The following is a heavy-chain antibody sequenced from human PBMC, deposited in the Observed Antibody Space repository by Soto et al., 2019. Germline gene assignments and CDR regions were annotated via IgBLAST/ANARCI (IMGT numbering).Heavy chain of an antibody. D-gene: IGHD2-2*01. CDR3: AKTIVPAAVRPIDY. CDR1: GFTFSRFG. J-gene: IGHJ4*02. Sequence: GGSLRLSCSVSGFTFSRFGMHWVRQAPGKGLEWVALISHDGNIKYYSDSVRGRFTISRDNSRTTLFLQMDSLGPEDTAIYFCAKTIVPAAVRPIDYWGLGTLVTVSS. V-gene: IGHV3-30*18. CDR2: ISHDGNIK.